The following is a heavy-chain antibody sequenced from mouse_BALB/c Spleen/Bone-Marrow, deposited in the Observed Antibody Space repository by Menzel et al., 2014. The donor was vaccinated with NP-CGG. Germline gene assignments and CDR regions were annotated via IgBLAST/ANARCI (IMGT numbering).Heavy chain of an antibody. CDR1: GFSLTSYG. Sequence: VQLQQSGPGLVQPSQSLSITCTVSGFSLTSYGVHWVRQSPGKGLEWLGVIWSGGSTDYNAAFMSRLSITKDNSKSQVFFKMNSLQADDTAIYYCAKNQGSFYYGSSHWYFDVWGAGTTVTVSS. D-gene: IGHD1-1*01. J-gene: IGHJ1*01. CDR3: AKNQGSFYYGSSHWYFDV. V-gene: IGHV2-5*01. CDR2: IWSGGST.